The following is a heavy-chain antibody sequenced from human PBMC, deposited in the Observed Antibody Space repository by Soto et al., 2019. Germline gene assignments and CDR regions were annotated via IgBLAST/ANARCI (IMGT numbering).Heavy chain of an antibody. D-gene: IGHD3-22*01. V-gene: IGHV1-58*01. J-gene: IGHJ6*02. CDR3: AADTDRDYYGMDV. CDR1: GFTFTSSA. CDR2: IVVGSGNT. Sequence: QMQLVQSGPEVKKPGTSVKVSCKASGFTFTSSAVQWVRQARGQRLEWIGWIVVGSGNTNYAQKFQERVTIPREMSTSTAYMELSSLRSEDTAVYYCAADTDRDYYGMDVWGQGTTVTVSS.